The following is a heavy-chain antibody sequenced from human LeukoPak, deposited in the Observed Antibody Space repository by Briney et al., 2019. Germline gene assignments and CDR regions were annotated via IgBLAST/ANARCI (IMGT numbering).Heavy chain of an antibody. J-gene: IGHJ3*01. V-gene: IGHV3-72*01. CDR2: IWNKATSYTT. CDR1: GFTFSDHY. Sequence: GGSLRLSCAASGFTFSDHYMDWVRHAPGKGREWVGRIWNKATSYTTDYAASVRGRFTISRSDSENSLYLQMNSLKSEDTALYYCARGLNSGYYYDLDGFDLWGQGTMVTVSS. CDR3: ARGLNSGYYYDLDGFDL. D-gene: IGHD3-22*01.